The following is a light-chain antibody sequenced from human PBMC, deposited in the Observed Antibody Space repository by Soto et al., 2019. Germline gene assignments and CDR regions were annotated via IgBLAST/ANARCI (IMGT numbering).Light chain of an antibody. Sequence: QSVLTQPASVSGAPGQSITISCTGTNSDVNYVSWHQQHPGKAPKLMIYEVINRSSGVSTRFSGSKSGNTASLTISGLQAEDEADYYCSSSTSSNTLVFGTGTKSTVL. J-gene: IGLJ1*01. CDR2: EVI. CDR3: SSSTSSNTLV. CDR1: NSDVNY. V-gene: IGLV2-14*01.